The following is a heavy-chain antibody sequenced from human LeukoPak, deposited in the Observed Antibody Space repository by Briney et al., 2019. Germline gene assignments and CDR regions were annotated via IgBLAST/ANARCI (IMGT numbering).Heavy chain of an antibody. J-gene: IGHJ6*03. CDR2: IYTSGST. V-gene: IGHV4-4*09. CDR1: GGSISSYY. CDR3: ARSAGPPGDYYYYMDV. Sequence: SETLSLTCTVSGGSISSYYWSWIRQPPGKGLEWIGYIYTSGSTNYNPSLKSRVTISVDTSKNQFSLKLSSVTAADTAVYYCARSAGPPGDYYYYMDVWGKGTTVTVSS. D-gene: IGHD3-10*01.